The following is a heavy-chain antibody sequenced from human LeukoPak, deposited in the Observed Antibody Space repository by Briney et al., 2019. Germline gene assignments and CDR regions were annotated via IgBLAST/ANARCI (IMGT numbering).Heavy chain of an antibody. J-gene: IGHJ4*02. CDR1: GYNFISYY. D-gene: IGHD6-6*01. Sequence: ASVKVSCKASGYNFISYYMHWVRQAPGQRLEWMGWVTTYNGNTNYAQKFRGRVTMTTDTSTTTAYMELRSLRSDDTAVYYCARDKPAQYSTSSLGDSWGQGTLVTVSS. CDR3: ARDKPAQYSTSSLGDS. V-gene: IGHV1-18*04. CDR2: VTTYNGNT.